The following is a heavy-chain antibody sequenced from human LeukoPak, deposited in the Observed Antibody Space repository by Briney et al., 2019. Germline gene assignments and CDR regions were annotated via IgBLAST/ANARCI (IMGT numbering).Heavy chain of an antibody. CDR1: GGTFSSYA. V-gene: IGHV1-69*13. CDR2: IIPIFGTA. Sequence: ASVKVSCKASGGTFSSYAISWVRQAPGQGLEWMGGIIPIFGTANYAQKFQGRVTITADESTSTAYMELSSLRSEDTAVYYCARGRESLWFGELLFGWFDPWGQGTLVTVSS. CDR3: ARGRESLWFGELLFGWFDP. D-gene: IGHD3-10*01. J-gene: IGHJ5*02.